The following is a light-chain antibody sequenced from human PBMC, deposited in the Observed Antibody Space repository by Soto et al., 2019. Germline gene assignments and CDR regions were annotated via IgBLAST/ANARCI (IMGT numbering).Light chain of an antibody. V-gene: IGKV3-11*01. Sequence: ILLTQSPATLSLSPGERATLSCRASQGVSSYLAWYQQKPGQAPRLLIYDASNRATGIPGRFSGSGSGTDFTLTISSLEPEDFAVYYCQQHSNWPPITFGQGTRLEIK. CDR1: QGVSSY. CDR2: DAS. J-gene: IGKJ5*01. CDR3: QQHSNWPPIT.